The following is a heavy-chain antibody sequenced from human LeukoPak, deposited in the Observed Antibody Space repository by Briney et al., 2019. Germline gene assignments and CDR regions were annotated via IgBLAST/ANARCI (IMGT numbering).Heavy chain of an antibody. Sequence: GGSLRLSCAASGFTFSSYAMHWVRQAPGKGLEYVSAIGSNGGSTYYANSVKGRFAISRDNSKNTLYLQMGSLRAEDMAVYYCARGCDLISPRYYYYGMDVWGQGTTVTVSS. CDR1: GFTFSSYA. J-gene: IGHJ6*02. CDR2: IGSNGGST. V-gene: IGHV3-64*01. D-gene: IGHD3-16*01. CDR3: ARGCDLISPRYYYYGMDV.